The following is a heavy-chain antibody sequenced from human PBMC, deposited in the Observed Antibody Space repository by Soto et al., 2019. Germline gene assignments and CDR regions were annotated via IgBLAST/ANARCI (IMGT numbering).Heavy chain of an antibody. CDR3: ARDPDIVVVPDAPNWFDP. D-gene: IGHD2-2*01. V-gene: IGHV3-21*01. J-gene: IGHJ5*02. CDR2: ISSSSSYI. CDR1: GFTFSSYS. Sequence: GGSLRLSCAASGFTFSSYSMNWVRQAPGKGLEWVSSISSSSSYIYYADSVKGRFTISRDNAKNSLYLQMNSLRAEDTAVYYCARDPDIVVVPDAPNWFDPWGQGTLVTVSS.